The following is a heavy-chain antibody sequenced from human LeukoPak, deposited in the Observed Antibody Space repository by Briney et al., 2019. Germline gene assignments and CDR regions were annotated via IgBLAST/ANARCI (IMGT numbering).Heavy chain of an antibody. CDR1: GFTFSDYY. Sequence: GGSLRLSCAASGFTFSDYYMSWIRQAPGKGLEWVSYISSSGSTIYYADSVKGRFTISREKTKNSRYLQMNRVRAEDTAVSYCARCRFLVGNIPECFDLCGRGTLVTVSS. D-gene: IGHD4-23*01. CDR2: ISSSGSTI. J-gene: IGHJ2*01. CDR3: ARCRFLVGNIPECFDL. V-gene: IGHV3-11*01.